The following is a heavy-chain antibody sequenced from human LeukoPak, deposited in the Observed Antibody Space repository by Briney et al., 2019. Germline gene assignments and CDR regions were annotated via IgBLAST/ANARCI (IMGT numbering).Heavy chain of an antibody. J-gene: IGHJ4*02. V-gene: IGHV1-24*01. D-gene: IGHD5-24*01. CDR1: GYTLTELS. CDR3: ATDLGSRDGYNFGLDY. CDR2: FDPEDGET. Sequence: ASVKVSCKVSGYTLTELSMHWVRQAPGKGLEWMGGFDPEDGETIYAQKFQGRVTMTEDTSTDTAYMELSSLRSEDTAVYYCATDLGSRDGYNFGLDYWGQGTLVTVSS.